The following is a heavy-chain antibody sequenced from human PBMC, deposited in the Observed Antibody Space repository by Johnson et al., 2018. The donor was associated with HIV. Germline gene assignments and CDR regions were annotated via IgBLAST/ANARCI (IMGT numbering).Heavy chain of an antibody. CDR2: VYSTFGT. J-gene: IGHJ3*02. D-gene: IGHD5-18*01. CDR3: ARGVRNSYGYILGPFEI. V-gene: IGHV3-66*02. CDR1: GFPVTSNF. Sequence: VQLVESGGGLVQPGGSLRLSCTASGFPVTSNFMTWVRQPPGKGLDWVSAVYSTFGTYYADSVRGRFTISTDNSKNTLYLQMNSLRREDTAVYYCARGVRNSYGYILGPFEIWGQGTMVTVSS.